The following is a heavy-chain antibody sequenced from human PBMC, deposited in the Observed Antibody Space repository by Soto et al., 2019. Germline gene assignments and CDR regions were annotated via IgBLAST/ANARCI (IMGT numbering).Heavy chain of an antibody. Sequence: PSETLSLTCAVSGGSFSGYIWTWIRQTPGKGLEWIGSIYYSGSTYYNPSLKSRVTISVDTSKNQFSLKLSSVTAADTAVYYCATQEVGGSYVYTFDPWGQGTLVTVSS. CDR2: IYYSGST. D-gene: IGHD1-26*01. CDR3: ATQEVGGSYVYTFDP. J-gene: IGHJ5*02. CDR1: GGSFSGYI. V-gene: IGHV4-59*05.